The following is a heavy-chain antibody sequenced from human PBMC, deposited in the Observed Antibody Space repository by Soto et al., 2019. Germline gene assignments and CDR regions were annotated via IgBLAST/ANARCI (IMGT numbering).Heavy chain of an antibody. CDR1: GGTFSSYA. CDR2: IIPIFGTA. Sequence: GASVKVSCKASGGTFSSYAISWVQQAPGQGLEWMGGIIPIFGTANYAQKFQGRVTITADESTSTAYMELSSLRSEDTAVYYCARDLKYSGSSWYYYYYGMDVWGQGTTVTVSS. CDR3: ARDLKYSGSSWYYYYYGMDV. V-gene: IGHV1-69*13. D-gene: IGHD6-13*01. J-gene: IGHJ6*02.